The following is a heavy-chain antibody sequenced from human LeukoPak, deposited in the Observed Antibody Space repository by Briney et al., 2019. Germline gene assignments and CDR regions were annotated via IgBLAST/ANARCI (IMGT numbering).Heavy chain of an antibody. CDR2: INTNTGNP. D-gene: IGHD6-13*01. CDR3: ARDYASNWYGTLGY. CDR1: GYTFTRYA. V-gene: IGHV7-4-1*02. J-gene: IGHJ4*02. Sequence: ASVKVSCKASGYTFTRYAMNWVRQAPGQGLEWMGWINTNTGNPKSAQGFTGRFVFSLDTSVNTAYLQISNLKADDTAVYYCARDYASNWYGTLGYWGQGTLVTVSS.